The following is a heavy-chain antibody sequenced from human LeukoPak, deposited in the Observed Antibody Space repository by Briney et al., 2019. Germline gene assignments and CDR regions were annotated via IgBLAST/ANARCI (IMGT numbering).Heavy chain of an antibody. D-gene: IGHD6-19*01. CDR1: GGSISSYY. CDR3: AKDLEQSYSGWSTSYDG. Sequence: PSETLSLTCTVSGGSISSYYWSWIRQPPGKGLEWVSAISSGAGTTGYADSVKGRFTISRDNSKSTIYLQMNSLRVEDTAVYYCAKDLEQSYSGWSTSYDGWGQGTLVTVSS. CDR2: ISSGAGTT. J-gene: IGHJ4*02. V-gene: IGHV3-23*01.